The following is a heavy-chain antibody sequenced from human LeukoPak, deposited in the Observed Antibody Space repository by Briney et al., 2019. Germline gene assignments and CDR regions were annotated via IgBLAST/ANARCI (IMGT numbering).Heavy chain of an antibody. CDR3: ARDGFTIRDWFDP. Sequence: KPSETLSLTCTVSGGSISSSSYYWGWICQPPGKGLEWIGSIYYSGSTYYNPSLKSRVTISVDTSKNQFSLKLSSVTAADTAVYYCARDGFTIRDWFDPWGQGTLVTVSS. CDR1: GGSISSSSYY. J-gene: IGHJ5*02. CDR2: IYYSGST. V-gene: IGHV4-39*02. D-gene: IGHD4-17*01.